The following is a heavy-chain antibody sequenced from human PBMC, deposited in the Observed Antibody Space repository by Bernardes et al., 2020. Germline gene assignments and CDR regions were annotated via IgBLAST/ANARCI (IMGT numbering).Heavy chain of an antibody. J-gene: IGHJ3*02. D-gene: IGHD2-8*02. CDR3: ARGPPDSRYCTGGVCYKVSDAFDI. Sequence: SETLSLTCAVYGGSFSGYYWSWIRQPPGKGLEWIGEINHSGSTNYNPSLKSRVTISVDTSKNQFSLKLSSVTAADTAVYYCARGPPDSRYCTGGVCYKVSDAFDIWGQGTMVTVSS. CDR2: INHSGST. CDR1: GGSFSGYY. V-gene: IGHV4-34*01.